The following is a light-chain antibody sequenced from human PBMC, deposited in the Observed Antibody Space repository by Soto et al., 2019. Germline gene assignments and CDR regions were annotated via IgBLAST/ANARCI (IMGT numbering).Light chain of an antibody. Sequence: EIVLTQSPATLSLSPGERATLSCRASQSVSSYLAWYQQKPGQAPRLLIYDASNRATGIPARFSGSGSGTDFTLTISSLEPEDFAVYYCQQLDAFGGGTKVEIK. CDR2: DAS. CDR3: QQLDA. CDR1: QSVSSY. J-gene: IGKJ4*02. V-gene: IGKV3-11*01.